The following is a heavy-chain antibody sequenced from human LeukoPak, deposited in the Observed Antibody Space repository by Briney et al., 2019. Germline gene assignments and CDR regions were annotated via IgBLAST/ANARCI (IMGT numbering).Heavy chain of an antibody. J-gene: IGHJ4*02. D-gene: IGHD4-23*01. CDR2: ISTYNGNT. V-gene: IGHV1-18*01. Sequence: ASVKVSCKASGYTFSSYAISWVRQAPGQGLEWMGWISTYNGNTYYAQNLQGRVTMTTDTSARTAYMELRSLRSDDTAVYYCARHGGNYYFDYWGQGTLVTVSS. CDR1: GYTFSSYA. CDR3: ARHGGNYYFDY.